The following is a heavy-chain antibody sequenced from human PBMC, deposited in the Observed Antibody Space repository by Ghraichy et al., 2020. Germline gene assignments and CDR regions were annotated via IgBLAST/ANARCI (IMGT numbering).Heavy chain of an antibody. V-gene: IGHV4-4*07. D-gene: IGHD3-3*01. CDR2: IYTSGST. CDR1: GGSISSYY. J-gene: IGHJ6*03. Sequence: SETLSLTCTVSGGSISSYYWSWIRQPAGKRLEWIGRIYTSGSTNYNPSLKSRVTMSVDTSKNQFSLKLSSVTAADTAVYYCARDTSETKYDFWSGYYYYMDVWGKGTTVTVSS. CDR3: ARDTSETKYDFWSGYYYYMDV.